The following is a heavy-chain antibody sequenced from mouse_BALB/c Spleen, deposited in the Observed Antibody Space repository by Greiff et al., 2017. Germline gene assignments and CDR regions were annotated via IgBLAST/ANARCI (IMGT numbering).Heavy chain of an antibody. CDR2: IDPANGNT. CDR3: AKGSRFDY. V-gene: IGHV14-3*02. Sequence: EVKLQESGAELVKPGASVKLSCTASGFNIKDTYMHWVKQRPEQGLEWIGRIDPANGNTKYDPKFQGKATITADTSSNTAYLQLSSLTSEDTAVYYCAKGSRFDYWGQGTTLTVSS. J-gene: IGHJ2*01. D-gene: IGHD6-1*01. CDR1: GFNIKDTY.